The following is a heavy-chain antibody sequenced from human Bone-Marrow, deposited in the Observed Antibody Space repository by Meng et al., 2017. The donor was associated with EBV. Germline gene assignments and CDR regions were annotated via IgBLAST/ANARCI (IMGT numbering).Heavy chain of an antibody. CDR2: INHSGST. CDR3: ARSSLEGGFDY. V-gene: IGHV4-34*01. D-gene: IGHD3-10*01. J-gene: IGHJ4*02. CDR1: CGSVSGYY. Sequence: HVQLTQCCSGLLTPSETLSLTCAVSCGSVSGYYWSWIRQPPGKGLELIGEINHSGSTNYNPSLKSRVTISVDTSKNQFSLKLSSVTAADTAVYYCARSSLEGGFDYWGQGTLVTVYS.